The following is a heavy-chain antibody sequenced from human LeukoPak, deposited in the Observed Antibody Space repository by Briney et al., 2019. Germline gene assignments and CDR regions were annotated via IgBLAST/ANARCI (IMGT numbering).Heavy chain of an antibody. Sequence: GGSLRLSCAAAGFTFNTYGVGSVRQAPGKGREWVSVIYSGGSTYYADSVKGRFTISRDNSKNTLYLQMNSLRAEDTAVYYCARTYSSGWYGGFDPWGQGTLVTVFS. J-gene: IGHJ5*02. CDR1: GFTFNTYG. D-gene: IGHD6-19*01. CDR2: IYSGGST. CDR3: ARTYSSGWYGGFDP. V-gene: IGHV3-53*01.